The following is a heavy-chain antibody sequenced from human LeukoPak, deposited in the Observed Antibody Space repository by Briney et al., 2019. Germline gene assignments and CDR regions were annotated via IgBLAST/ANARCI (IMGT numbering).Heavy chain of an antibody. CDR2: IYYSGSS. V-gene: IGHV4-59*08. CDR3: ARHDHSSSRGEFDY. D-gene: IGHD6-13*01. Sequence: SETLFLTCNVSGGSISGYHWSWIRQPPGKGLEWLGYIYYSGSSNYNPSLKSRVTISLDTSKNQFSLKLSSVTAADTAVYYCARHDHSSSRGEFDYWGQGTLVTVSS. J-gene: IGHJ4*02. CDR1: GGSISGYH.